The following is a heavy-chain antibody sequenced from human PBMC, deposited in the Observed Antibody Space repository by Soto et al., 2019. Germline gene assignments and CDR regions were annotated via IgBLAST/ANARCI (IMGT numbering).Heavy chain of an antibody. J-gene: IGHJ5*02. Sequence: TLSLTCTVSGGSISSGGYYWSWIRQHPGKGLEWIGYIYYSGSTYYNPSLKSRVTISVDTSKNQFSLKLSSVTAADTAVYYCARDTPGYSSGWYWFDPWGQGTLVTVSS. D-gene: IGHD6-19*01. V-gene: IGHV4-31*03. CDR1: GGSISSGGYY. CDR2: IYYSGST. CDR3: ARDTPGYSSGWYWFDP.